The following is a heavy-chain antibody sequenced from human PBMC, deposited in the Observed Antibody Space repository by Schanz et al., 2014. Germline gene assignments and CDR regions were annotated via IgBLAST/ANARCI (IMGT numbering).Heavy chain of an antibody. CDR3: ARLSVAGRPHVNYWYFDL. Sequence: QLQLVQSGAEVKKPGSSVKVSCKLSGGTFSSYTISWMRQAPGQGLEWMGWINPNSGDTNYAQKFQGWVTMTRDTSISTAYMEVSRLKSDDTAVYYCARLSVAGRPHVNYWYFDLWGRGTLXTVSS. V-gene: IGHV1-2*04. CDR2: INPNSGDT. D-gene: IGHD6-19*01. J-gene: IGHJ2*01. CDR1: GGTFSSYT.